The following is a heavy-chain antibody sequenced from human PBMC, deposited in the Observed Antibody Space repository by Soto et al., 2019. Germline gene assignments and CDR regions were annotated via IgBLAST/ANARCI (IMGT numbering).Heavy chain of an antibody. CDR2: IKSKTDGGTT. CDR1: GFTFSNDW. V-gene: IGHV3-15*07. J-gene: IGHJ5*02. D-gene: IGHD6-13*01. Sequence: PGGSLRLSCAASGFTFSNDWMNWVRQAPGKGLEWVGRIKSKTDGGTTDYAAPVKGRFTISRDDSKNTPYLQMNSLKTEDTAVFYCTRDMYSSSWYLNWFDPWGQGTLVTVSS. CDR3: TRDMYSSSWYLNWFDP.